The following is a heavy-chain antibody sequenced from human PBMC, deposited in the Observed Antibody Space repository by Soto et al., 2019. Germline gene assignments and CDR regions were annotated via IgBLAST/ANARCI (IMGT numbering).Heavy chain of an antibody. CDR3: ARQTRYYGSGSHPYYYYYMDV. V-gene: IGHV5-51*01. Sequence: GESLKISCKGSGYSFTSYWIGWVRQMPGKGLEWMGIIYPGDSDTRYSPSFQGQVTISANKSISTAYLQWSSLKASDTAMYYCARQTRYYGSGSHPYYYYYMDVWGKGTTVTVSS. D-gene: IGHD3-10*01. J-gene: IGHJ6*03. CDR1: GYSFTSYW. CDR2: IYPGDSDT.